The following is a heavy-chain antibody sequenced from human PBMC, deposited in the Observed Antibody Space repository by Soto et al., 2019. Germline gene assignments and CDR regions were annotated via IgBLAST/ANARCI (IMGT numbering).Heavy chain of an antibody. CDR2: IYYSGST. D-gene: IGHD2-15*01. CDR3: ARRQSGGTSAFDL. Sequence: SETLSLTCSFSIDSLIIYSSFWGWIRQPPGKGLEWIGSIYYSGSTFYNPSLKSRVTISVDTSRKQFSLKLKSVTAADTAVYFCARRQSGGTSAFDLWGQGTMFTVSS. V-gene: IGHV4-39*01. J-gene: IGHJ3*01. CDR1: IDSLIIYSSF.